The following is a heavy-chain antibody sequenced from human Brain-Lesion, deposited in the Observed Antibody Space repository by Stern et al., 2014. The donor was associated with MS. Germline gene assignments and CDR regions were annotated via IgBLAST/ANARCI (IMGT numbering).Heavy chain of an antibody. Sequence: VHLVESGAEVKKPGASVKVSCKTSGYIFTGYYIHWVRQAPGQGLEWMAWINPNTGGTKYAQKFQGRVTMSRDTSISTAYVELGSLTSDDTAVYYCARDQRGITIFGVVTDYYYLGMDVWGQGTTVTVSS. D-gene: IGHD3-3*01. CDR1: GYIFTGYY. CDR2: INPNTGGT. CDR3: ARDQRGITIFGVVTDYYYLGMDV. V-gene: IGHV1-2*02. J-gene: IGHJ6*02.